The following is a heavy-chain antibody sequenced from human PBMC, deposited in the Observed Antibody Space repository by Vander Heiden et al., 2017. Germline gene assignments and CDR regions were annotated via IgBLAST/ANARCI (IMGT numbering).Heavy chain of an antibody. V-gene: IGHV3-33*01. CDR2: IWYDGSNK. CDR3: ARGNCGGDCYNYYFDY. J-gene: IGHJ4*02. D-gene: IGHD2-21*02. Sequence: QVQLVESGGGVVQPGRSLRLSCAASGFTFSSYGMHWVRQAPGKGLEWVAVIWYDGSNKYYADSVKGRFTISRDNSKNTLYLQMNSLRAEDTAVYYCARGNCGGDCYNYYFDYWGQGTLVTVSS. CDR1: GFTFSSYG.